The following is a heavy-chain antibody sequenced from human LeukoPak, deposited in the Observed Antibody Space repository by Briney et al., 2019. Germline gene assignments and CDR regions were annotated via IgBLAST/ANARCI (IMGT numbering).Heavy chain of an antibody. V-gene: IGHV3-74*01. CDR2: INSDGSGT. CDR3: AKDDGYYYGSGSYGPFDY. D-gene: IGHD3-10*01. CDR1: GFTFSSYW. Sequence: GGSLRLSCAASGFTFSSYWMHWVRQAPGKGLVWVSRINSDGSGTSYADSVKGRFTISRDNAKNTLYLQMNSLRAEDTAVYYCAKDDGYYYGSGSYGPFDYWGQGTLVTVSS. J-gene: IGHJ4*02.